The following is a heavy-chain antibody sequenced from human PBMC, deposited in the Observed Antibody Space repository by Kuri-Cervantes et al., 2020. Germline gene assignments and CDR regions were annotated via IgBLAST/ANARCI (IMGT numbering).Heavy chain of an antibody. CDR2: ISYDGSNK. J-gene: IGHJ4*02. CDR3: AKEWGRWQALDN. Sequence: LSLTCAASGFTFSSYGMHWVRQAPGKGLEWVAVISYDGSNKYYADSVKGRFTISRDNSKNTLYLQMNSLRAEDTAVYYCAKEWGRWQALDNWGQGTLVTVSS. CDR1: GFTFSSYG. V-gene: IGHV3-30*18. D-gene: IGHD3-16*01.